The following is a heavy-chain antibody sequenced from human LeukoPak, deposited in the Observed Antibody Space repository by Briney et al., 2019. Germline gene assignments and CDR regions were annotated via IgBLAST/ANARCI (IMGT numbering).Heavy chain of an antibody. CDR3: ASSTYNYDYALDV. CDR1: GFNFSTYR. V-gene: IGHV3-23*01. D-gene: IGHD5-24*01. Sequence: PGGSLRLSCAASGFNFSTYRMSWVRQAPGKGLEWVSLINDSGRRTYYADSVKGRFTVSRDNSKYTLYLQMNSLRVEDTAVYYCASSTYNYDYALDVWGQGTTVTVSS. CDR2: INDSGRRT. J-gene: IGHJ6*02.